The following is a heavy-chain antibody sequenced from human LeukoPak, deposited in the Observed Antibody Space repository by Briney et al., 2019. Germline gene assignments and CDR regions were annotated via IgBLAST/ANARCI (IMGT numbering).Heavy chain of an antibody. CDR3: ARQLTLFGGIMASLDI. CDR1: GGSISNTNYF. Sequence: SETLSLTCTVSGGSISNTNYFWGWIRQPPGKGLEWIVAMCYGGPTYNNPSLKSRVTMSVDSAKNQFSLKLTSMTAADTTVYYCARQLTLFGGIMASLDIWGQGTDVTVSS. J-gene: IGHJ3*02. CDR2: MCYGGPT. V-gene: IGHV4-39*01. D-gene: IGHD3-16*01.